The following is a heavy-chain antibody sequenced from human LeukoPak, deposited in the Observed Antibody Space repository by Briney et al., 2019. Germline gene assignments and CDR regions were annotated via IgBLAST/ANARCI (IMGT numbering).Heavy chain of an antibody. CDR1: GFGLGS. CDR3: ARVYGGEIDY. V-gene: IGHV3-30*03. J-gene: IGHJ4*02. D-gene: IGHD2-8*01. CDR2: ISFNGNDK. Sequence: GRSLRLSCAASGFGLGSLYWVRQAPGKGLEWVTLISFNGNDKKYADSVKGRFTVSRDNSRNTVFLQMNSLRPEDTALYYCARVYGGEIDYWGQGTQVTASS.